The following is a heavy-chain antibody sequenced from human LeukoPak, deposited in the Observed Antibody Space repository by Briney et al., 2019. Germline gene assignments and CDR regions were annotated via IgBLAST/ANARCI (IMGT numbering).Heavy chain of an antibody. CDR3: AKDMADYGVPSEARWYFDL. J-gene: IGHJ2*01. CDR2: IRYDGSNK. CDR1: GFTFSSYG. Sequence: GGSLRLSCAASGFTFSSYGMHWVRQAPGKGLEWVAFIRYDGSNKYYADSVKGRFTISRDNSKNTLYLQMNSLRAEDTAVYYCAKDMADYGVPSEARWYFDLWGRGTLVTVSS. V-gene: IGHV3-30*02. D-gene: IGHD4-17*01.